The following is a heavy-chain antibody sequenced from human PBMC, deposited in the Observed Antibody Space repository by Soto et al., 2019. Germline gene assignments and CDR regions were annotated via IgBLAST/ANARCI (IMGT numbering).Heavy chain of an antibody. D-gene: IGHD3-22*01. J-gene: IGHJ3*02. CDR1: GFTFSSYD. CDR3: AKDGPYDTTLGAFDI. Sequence: QVQLVESGGGVVQPGRSLRLSCAASGFTFSSYDMHWVRQAPGKGLEWVAVISYDGSNKYYADSVKGRFTISRDNSKNTLYLQMNSLIAEDTAVYYCAKDGPYDTTLGAFDIWGQGTIVSVSS. V-gene: IGHV3-30*18. CDR2: ISYDGSNK.